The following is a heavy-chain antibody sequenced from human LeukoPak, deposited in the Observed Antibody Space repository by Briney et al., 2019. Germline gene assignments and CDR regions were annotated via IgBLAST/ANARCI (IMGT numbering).Heavy chain of an antibody. CDR3: AQWHTVDY. D-gene: IGHD2-8*01. CDR1: GFTVSSNY. Sequence: GGSLRLSCAASGFTVSSNYMSWVRQAPGKGLEWVSVIGGSGGNTNYADSVRGRFTISRDNSENTLYLQMNSLRAEDTAVYYCAQWHTVDYWGQGTLVTVSS. CDR2: IGGSGGNT. J-gene: IGHJ4*02. V-gene: IGHV3-23*01.